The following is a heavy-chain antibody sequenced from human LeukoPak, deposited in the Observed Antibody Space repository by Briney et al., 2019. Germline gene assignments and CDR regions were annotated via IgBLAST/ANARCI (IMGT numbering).Heavy chain of an antibody. CDR3: ARDSLDYYDSSGYSYFDY. Sequence: GGSLRLPCAASGFTISSYEMNWVRQAPGKGLEWVSYISSSGSTIYYADSVKGRFTISRDNAKNSLYLQMNSLRAEDTAVYYCARDSLDYYDSSGYSYFDYWGQGTLVTVSS. V-gene: IGHV3-48*03. CDR1: GFTISSYE. CDR2: ISSSGSTI. D-gene: IGHD3-22*01. J-gene: IGHJ4*02.